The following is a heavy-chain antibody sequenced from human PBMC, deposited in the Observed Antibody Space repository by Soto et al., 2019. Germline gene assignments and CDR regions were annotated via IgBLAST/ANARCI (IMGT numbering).Heavy chain of an antibody. V-gene: IGHV3-9*01. Sequence: EVQLVESGGGLVQPGRSLRLSCAASGFTFDDYAMHWVRQAPGNGLEWVSGINWNSGSIGYADSVKGRFTISIDNATNSLYLQMNSMRTEDTALYYCAKGYNYDRSGNPDYWGQGTLVTVSS. J-gene: IGHJ4*02. D-gene: IGHD3-22*01. CDR2: INWNSGSI. CDR1: GFTFDDYA. CDR3: AKGYNYDRSGNPDY.